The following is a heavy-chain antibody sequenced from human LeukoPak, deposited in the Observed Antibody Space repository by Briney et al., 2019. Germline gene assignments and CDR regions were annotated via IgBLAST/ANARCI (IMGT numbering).Heavy chain of an antibody. D-gene: IGHD4-17*01. J-gene: IGHJ4*02. CDR3: ARVPDYGDYLDY. CDR2: IYSGGST. V-gene: IGHV3-66*01. CDR1: EFTVSSNY. Sequence: GGSLRLSCAASEFTVSSNYMSWVRQAPGKGLEWVSVIYSGGSTYYADSVKGRFTISRDNSKNTLYLQTNSLRAEDTAVYYCARVPDYGDYLDYWGQGTLVTVSS.